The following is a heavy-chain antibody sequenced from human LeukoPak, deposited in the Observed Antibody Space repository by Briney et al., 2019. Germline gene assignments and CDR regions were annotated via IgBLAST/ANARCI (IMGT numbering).Heavy chain of an antibody. D-gene: IGHD2-2*01. CDR2: ISPGDSDA. V-gene: IGHV5-51*01. Sequence: GASLKISCKGSGYTFTNYYIGWVRPTPGKGLEWMGIISPGDSDARYSPSFQGQVTISADKSISTAYLRWSSLKASDTAMYYCARRYCSSTSCNPYFFDYWGQGTLVTVSS. CDR3: ARRYCSSTSCNPYFFDY. J-gene: IGHJ4*02. CDR1: GYTFTNYY.